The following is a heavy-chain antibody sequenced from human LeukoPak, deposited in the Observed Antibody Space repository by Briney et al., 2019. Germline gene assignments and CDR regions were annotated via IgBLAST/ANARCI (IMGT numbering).Heavy chain of an antibody. CDR3: ARKVAGTLWRTSDAFDI. CDR1: GYTFTSYG. J-gene: IGHJ3*02. D-gene: IGHD6-19*01. V-gene: IGHV1-18*04. CDR2: ISAYNGNT. Sequence: ASVKVSCKASGYTFTSYGISWVRQAPGQGLEWMGWISAYNGNTNYAQKLQGRVTMTTDTSTRTAYMELRSLRSDDTAVYYCARKVAGTLWRTSDAFDIWGQGTMVTVSS.